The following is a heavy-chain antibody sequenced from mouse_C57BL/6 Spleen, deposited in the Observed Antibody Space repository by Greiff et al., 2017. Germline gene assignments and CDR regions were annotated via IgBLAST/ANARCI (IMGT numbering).Heavy chain of an antibody. J-gene: IGHJ2*01. D-gene: IGHD3-2*02. CDR2: ISSGGSYT. CDR3: ARHEAQARNYFDY. V-gene: IGHV5-6*01. Sequence: EVMLVESGGDLVKPGGSLKLSCAASGFTFSSYGMSWVRQTPDKRLEWVATISSGGSYTYYPDSVKGRFTISRDNAKNTLYLQMSSLKSEDTAMYYCARHEAQARNYFDYWGQGTTLTVSS. CDR1: GFTFSSYG.